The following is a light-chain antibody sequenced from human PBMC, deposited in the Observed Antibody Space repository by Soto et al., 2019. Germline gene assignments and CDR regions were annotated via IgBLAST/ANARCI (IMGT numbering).Light chain of an antibody. CDR2: DAS. J-gene: IGKJ4*01. Sequence: DIQMTQSPSSLSACVGDRVTITCQASQDISNYLNWYQQKPGKAPKLLIYDASNLETGVPSRFSGSGSGTDFTFTIDSLQPDDFATFYCQQYSTYPLTFGGGTRVDIK. CDR3: QQYSTYPLT. V-gene: IGKV1-33*01. CDR1: QDISNY.